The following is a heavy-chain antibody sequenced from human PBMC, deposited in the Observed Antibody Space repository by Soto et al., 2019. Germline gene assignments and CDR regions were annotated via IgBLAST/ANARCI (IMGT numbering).Heavy chain of an antibody. J-gene: IGHJ5*02. D-gene: IGHD3-3*02. CDR2: MRANSGDT. Sequence: QVQLVQPGAEVRKPGASVKVSCKASGDTFTNFDFNWVRQATGQGLEWIGWMRANSGDTGHAQKFQGRVSMTRDTSMRTAYMELSSLRAEDTAVYYCARYIYGQGFKPWGQGTLVFVSS. V-gene: IGHV1-8*01. CDR3: ARYIYGQGFKP. CDR1: GDTFTNFD.